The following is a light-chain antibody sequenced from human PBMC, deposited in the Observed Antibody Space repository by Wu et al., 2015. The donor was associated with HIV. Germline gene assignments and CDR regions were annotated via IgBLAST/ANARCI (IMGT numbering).Light chain of an antibody. J-gene: IGKJ1*01. V-gene: IGKV3-20*01. CDR3: QKYNTAPWT. Sequence: EILLTQSPGTLSLSPGDTATLSCRASQTVNSDYLAWYQQKHGQAPRLLIYGASSRATGIPDRFSGRGSGTDFTLTISRLEPEDVATYYCQKYNTAPWTFGQGTKVEMK. CDR1: QTVNSDY. CDR2: GAS.